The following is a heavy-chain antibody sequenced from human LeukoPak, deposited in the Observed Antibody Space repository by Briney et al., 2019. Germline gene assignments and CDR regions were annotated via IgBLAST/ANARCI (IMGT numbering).Heavy chain of an antibody. CDR2: IYYSGST. CDR3: ARAYYYGPGSMDY. V-gene: IGHV4-61*01. D-gene: IGHD3-10*01. J-gene: IGHJ4*02. Sequence: SETLSLTCTVSGGSVSSGSYYWSWIRQPPGKGLEWIAYIYYSGSTNYNPSLKSRVTISVDTSKNQFFLRLNSVTAADTAVYYCARAYYYGPGSMDYWGQGTLVTVSS. CDR1: GGSVSSGSYY.